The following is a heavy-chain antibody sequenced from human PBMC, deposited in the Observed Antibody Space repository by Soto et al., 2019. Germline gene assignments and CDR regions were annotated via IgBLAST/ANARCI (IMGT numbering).Heavy chain of an antibody. CDR2: MHHSGRT. J-gene: IGHJ4*02. CDR3: ARWVEVSLDYFDS. V-gene: IGHV4-30-4*01. Sequence: PSETLSLTCTVSGGSISSGDYYWSWIRQPPGKDLEWIGHMHHSGRTHYNPSLKSRVAISVDTSKNQFSLYLNSVTAADTAVYYCARWVEVSLDYFDSWGQGTPVTVSS. CDR1: GGSISSGDYY. D-gene: IGHD2-15*01.